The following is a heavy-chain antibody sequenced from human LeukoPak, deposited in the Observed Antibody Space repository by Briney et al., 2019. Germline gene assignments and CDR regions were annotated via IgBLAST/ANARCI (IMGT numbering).Heavy chain of an antibody. D-gene: IGHD5-24*01. J-gene: IGHJ2*01. CDR3: ARGSLRRDGYKGGLYWYFDL. Sequence: SVKVSCKASGGTFSSYAISWVRQAPGQGLEWMGRIIPILGIANYAQKFQGRVTITADKSTSTAYMELSSLRSEDTAVYYCARGSLRRDGYKGGLYWYFDLWGRGTLVTVSS. CDR2: IIPILGIA. V-gene: IGHV1-69*04. CDR1: GGTFSSYA.